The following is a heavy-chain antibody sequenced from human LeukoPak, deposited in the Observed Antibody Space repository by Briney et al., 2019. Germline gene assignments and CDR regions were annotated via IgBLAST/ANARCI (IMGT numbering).Heavy chain of an antibody. Sequence: GGSLRLSCAASGFTVSNNYMSWVRQAPGKGLEWVSVIYSGGSTYYADSVKGRFTISRDNSKNTLYLQMNSLRAEDTAVYYCARDEGVYYYDSSGFTLDYWGQGTLVTVSS. D-gene: IGHD3-22*01. J-gene: IGHJ4*02. CDR2: IYSGGST. CDR1: GFTVSNNY. CDR3: ARDEGVYYYDSSGFTLDY. V-gene: IGHV3-53*01.